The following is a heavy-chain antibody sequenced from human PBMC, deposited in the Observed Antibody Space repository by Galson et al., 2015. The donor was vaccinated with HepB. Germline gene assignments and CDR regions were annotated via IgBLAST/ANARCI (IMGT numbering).Heavy chain of an antibody. CDR1: GYSFTSYW. J-gene: IGHJ5*02. CDR3: ARQGSNNLNELYNWFDP. V-gene: IGHV5-51*01. CDR2: IYPGDSDT. D-gene: IGHD2-15*01. Sequence: QSGAEVKKPGESLKISCKGSGYSFTSYWIGWVRQMPGKGLEWMGIIYPGDSDTRYSPSFQGQVTISADKSISTAYLQWSSLKASDTAMYYCARQGSNNLNELYNWFDPWGQGTLVTVSS.